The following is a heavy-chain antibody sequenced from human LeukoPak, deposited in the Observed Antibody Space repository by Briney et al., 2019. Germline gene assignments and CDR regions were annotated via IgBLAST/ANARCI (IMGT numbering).Heavy chain of an antibody. Sequence: GGSLRLSCAASGFTFSNYWMHWVRQAPGKGLMWVSRIDSDGRNTRYADSVKGRFTISRDNAKNTLYLQMNSLRAEDTAVYYCARPLYESSGYYFLWGQGTLVTVSS. CDR3: ARPLYESSGYYFL. J-gene: IGHJ4*02. V-gene: IGHV3-74*01. CDR2: IDSDGRNT. D-gene: IGHD3-22*01. CDR1: GFTFSNYW.